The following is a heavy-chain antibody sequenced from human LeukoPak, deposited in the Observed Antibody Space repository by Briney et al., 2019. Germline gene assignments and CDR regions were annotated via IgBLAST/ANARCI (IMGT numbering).Heavy chain of an antibody. J-gene: IGHJ2*01. CDR1: GGSISSSN. CDR3: ARDRSSGWYDWYFDL. CDR2: ISSSSSYI. D-gene: IGHD6-19*01. V-gene: IGHV3-21*01. Sequence: ETLSLTCAVSGGSISSSNWWSWVRQAPGKGLEWVSSISSSSSYIYYADSVKGRFTISRDNAKNSLYLQMNSLRAEDTAVYYCARDRSSGWYDWYFDLWGRGTLVTVSS.